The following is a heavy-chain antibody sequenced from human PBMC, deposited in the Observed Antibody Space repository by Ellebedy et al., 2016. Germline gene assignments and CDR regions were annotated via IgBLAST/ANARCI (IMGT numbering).Heavy chain of an antibody. Sequence: GGSLRLSXAASGFTFSSYAMSWVRQAPGKGLEWVSGISGSGANTHYADSVKGRFTISRDNSKNTLYLQMNSLRVEDTAVYYCAKRDFSDSSGYYPLFDSWGQGTLVTVSS. D-gene: IGHD3-22*01. CDR1: GFTFSSYA. V-gene: IGHV3-23*01. CDR3: AKRDFSDSSGYYPLFDS. J-gene: IGHJ4*02. CDR2: ISGSGANT.